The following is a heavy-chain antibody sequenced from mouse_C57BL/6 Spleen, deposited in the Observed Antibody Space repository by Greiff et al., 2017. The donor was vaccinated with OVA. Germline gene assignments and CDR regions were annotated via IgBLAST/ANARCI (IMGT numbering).Heavy chain of an antibody. CDR2: INPNNGGT. CDR1: GYTFTDYN. J-gene: IGHJ3*01. CDR3: ARWGQLRTWFAY. V-gene: IGHV1-18*01. Sequence: VQLQQSGPELVKPGASVKIPCKASGYTFTDYNMDWVKQSHGKSLEWIGDINPNNGGTIYNQKFKGKATLTVDKSSSTAYMELRSLTSEDTAVYYCARWGQLRTWFAYWGQGTLVTVSA. D-gene: IGHD3-2*02.